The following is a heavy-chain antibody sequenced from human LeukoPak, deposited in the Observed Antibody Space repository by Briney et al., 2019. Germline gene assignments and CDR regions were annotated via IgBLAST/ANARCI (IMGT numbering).Heavy chain of an antibody. Sequence: SETLSLTCTVSGVSISSGGYYWSWIRQHPGKGLEWIGYIYYSGSTYYNPSLKSRVTISVDTSKNQFSLKLSSVTAADTAVYYCARVSVSGKDAFDIWGQGTMVTVSS. CDR3: ARVSVSGKDAFDI. J-gene: IGHJ3*02. CDR1: GVSISSGGYY. D-gene: IGHD3-10*01. V-gene: IGHV4-31*03. CDR2: IYYSGST.